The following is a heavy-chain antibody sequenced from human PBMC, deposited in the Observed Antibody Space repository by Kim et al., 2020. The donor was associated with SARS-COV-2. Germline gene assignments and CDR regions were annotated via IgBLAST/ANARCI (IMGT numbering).Heavy chain of an antibody. CDR2: ISYDGSNK. D-gene: IGHD2-21*02. CDR1: GFTFSSYA. J-gene: IGHJ1*01. CDR3: ARAYCGGDCQGYFQH. Sequence: GGSLRLSCAASGFTFSSYAMHWVRQAPGKGLEWVAVISYDGSNKYYADSVKGRFTISRDNSKNTLYLQMNSLRAEDTAVYYCARAYCGGDCQGYFQHWG. V-gene: IGHV3-30*04.